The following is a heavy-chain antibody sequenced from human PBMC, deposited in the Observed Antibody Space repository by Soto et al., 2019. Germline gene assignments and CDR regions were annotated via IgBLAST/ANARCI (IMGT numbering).Heavy chain of an antibody. D-gene: IGHD3-10*01. CDR1: GGSISSYY. Sequence: PSETLSLTCTVSGGSISSYYWSWIRQPPGKGLEWIGYIYYSGSTNYNPSLKSRVAISVDTSKNQFSLKLSSVTAADTAVYYCARSNYGSGSSVYYGMDVWGQGTTVTVSS. CDR2: IYYSGST. CDR3: ARSNYGSGSSVYYGMDV. V-gene: IGHV4-59*01. J-gene: IGHJ6*02.